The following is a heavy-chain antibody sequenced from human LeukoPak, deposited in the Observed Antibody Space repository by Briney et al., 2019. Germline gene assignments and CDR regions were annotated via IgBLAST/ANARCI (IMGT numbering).Heavy chain of an antibody. CDR2: ISSSGSTI. Sequence: GGSLRLSCAASGFTFSDYYMSWIRQAPGKGLEWVSYISSSGSTIYYADSVKGRFTISRDNAKNSLYLQMNSLRAEDTAVYYCARYYSSSWPHYYYYYYMDVWGKGTTVTVSS. CDR1: GFTFSDYY. J-gene: IGHJ6*03. D-gene: IGHD6-13*01. CDR3: ARYYSSSWPHYYYYYYMDV. V-gene: IGHV3-11*04.